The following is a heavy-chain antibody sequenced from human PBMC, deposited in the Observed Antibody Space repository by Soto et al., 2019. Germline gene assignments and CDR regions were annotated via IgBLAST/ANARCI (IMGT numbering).Heavy chain of an antibody. J-gene: IGHJ4*02. V-gene: IGHV5-51*01. D-gene: IGHD3-16*01. CDR1: GYTFTSNW. Sequence: PGESLKISCKGSGYTFTSNWIGWVRQMPGKGLEWMGIIYPGDSETRYSPSFQGQGTISADKSINTAYLQWSSLKASDTAIYYCARTFGGHLYSFDFWGQGTLVTVSS. CDR3: ARTFGGHLYSFDF. CDR2: IYPGDSET.